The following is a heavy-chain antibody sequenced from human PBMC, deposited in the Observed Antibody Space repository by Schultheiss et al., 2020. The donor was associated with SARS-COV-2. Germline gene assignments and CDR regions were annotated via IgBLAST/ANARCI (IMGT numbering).Heavy chain of an antibody. Sequence: SETLSLTCAVYGGSFSGYYWSWIRQPPGKGLEWIGYISYTGSTNYNPSLKSRVTISVDTSKNQFSLKLSSVTAADTAVYYCARLVGPTTRIFDYWGQGTLVTVSS. D-gene: IGHD1-26*01. CDR2: ISYTGST. CDR3: ARLVGPTTRIFDY. V-gene: IGHV4-59*08. J-gene: IGHJ4*02. CDR1: GGSFSGYY.